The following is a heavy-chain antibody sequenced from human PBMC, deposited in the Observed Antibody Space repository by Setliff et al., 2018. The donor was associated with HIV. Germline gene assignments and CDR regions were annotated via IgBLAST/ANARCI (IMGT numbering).Heavy chain of an antibody. J-gene: IGHJ4*02. V-gene: IGHV1-69*05. CDR3: ASGSGCCRNGVCYIGVHKNPDKYYFDY. D-gene: IGHD2-8*01. Sequence: SVKVSCKASGDTFSNSALTWVRQAPGQGLEWMGGSIPLFGTVTYAQRFQGRVTITTDELMTTAYMELTSLRSEDTAVYYCASGSGCCRNGVCYIGVHKNPDKYYFDYWGQGTLVTVSS. CDR2: SIPLFGTV. CDR1: GDTFSNSA.